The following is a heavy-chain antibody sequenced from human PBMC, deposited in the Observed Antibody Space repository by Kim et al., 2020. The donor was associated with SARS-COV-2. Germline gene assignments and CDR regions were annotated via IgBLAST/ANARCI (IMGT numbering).Heavy chain of an antibody. D-gene: IGHD3-10*01. J-gene: IGHJ4*02. CDR3: AKEGTSGTFPDY. Sequence: YDLASVTGRFTISRDNSKNTLFLHMFALGDEDTAVYYCAKEGTSGTFPDYWGQGTLVTVSS. V-gene: IGHV3-30*02.